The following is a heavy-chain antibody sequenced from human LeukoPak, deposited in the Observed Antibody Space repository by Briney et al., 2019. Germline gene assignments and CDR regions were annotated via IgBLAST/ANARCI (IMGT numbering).Heavy chain of an antibody. Sequence: SETLSLTCTVSGGSISSTYFWGWIRQPPGKGLEWIASIHYTGSMYFNPSLKSRVTISIDTSNKQFSLKLTSVTAADTALYFCARQLYTSGSYYAPIDVWGKGTTVTISS. D-gene: IGHD3-10*01. J-gene: IGHJ6*03. CDR1: GGSISSTYF. CDR3: ARQLYTSGSYYAPIDV. CDR2: IHYTGSM. V-gene: IGHV4-39*01.